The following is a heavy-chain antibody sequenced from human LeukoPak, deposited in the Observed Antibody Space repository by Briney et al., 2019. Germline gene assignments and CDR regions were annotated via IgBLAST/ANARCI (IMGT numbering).Heavy chain of an antibody. CDR3: ARLESSGYYVY. CDR2: IDPRDSYT. Sequence: GESLKVSCKGSGYSFTSYWISWVRQMPGKGLEWMGRIDPRDSYTKYSPSFQGHVSISADKSISTAYLQWSSLKASDTATYYCARLESSGYYVYWGQGTLVTVSS. D-gene: IGHD3-22*01. J-gene: IGHJ4*02. CDR1: GYSFTSYW. V-gene: IGHV5-10-1*01.